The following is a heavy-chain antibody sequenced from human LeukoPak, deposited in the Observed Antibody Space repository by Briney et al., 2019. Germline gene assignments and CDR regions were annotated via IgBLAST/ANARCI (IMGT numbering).Heavy chain of an antibody. D-gene: IGHD4-17*01. CDR2: INSDGRST. Sequence: GGSLRLSCAVSGFTFDDYSMHWVRQPPGKGLVWLSRINSDGRSTTYADSVKGRFTISRDNAKNTLYLQMNSLRAEDTAVYYCASSFLTTVTTDDYWGQGTLVTVSS. V-gene: IGHV3-74*01. J-gene: IGHJ4*02. CDR3: ASSFLTTVTTDDY. CDR1: GFTFDDYS.